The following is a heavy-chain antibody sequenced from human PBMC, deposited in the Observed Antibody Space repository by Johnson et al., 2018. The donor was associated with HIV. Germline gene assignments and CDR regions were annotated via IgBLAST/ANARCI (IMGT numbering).Heavy chain of an antibody. Sequence: VQLVESGGGLVQPGGSLRLSCAASGLTFSNYYMSWVRQAPGKGLEWVANMNQGASEKNYVDSVKGRFTISRDNAKNSLYLQMNSLRPEDTAVYFCARDSISCYSCAFDMWGQGTMVTVSS. CDR2: MNQGASEK. J-gene: IGHJ3*02. V-gene: IGHV3-7*05. D-gene: IGHD2-2*01. CDR3: ARDSISCYSCAFDM. CDR1: GLTFSNYY.